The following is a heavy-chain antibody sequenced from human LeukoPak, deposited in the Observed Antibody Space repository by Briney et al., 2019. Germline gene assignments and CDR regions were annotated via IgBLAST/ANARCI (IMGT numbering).Heavy chain of an antibody. J-gene: IGHJ4*02. D-gene: IGHD3-22*01. CDR1: GFTFDDYA. V-gene: IGHV3-9*01. CDR2: ITWNSGSI. CDR3: AKAPEGIVVLTSGYFDY. Sequence: PGGPLRLSCAASGFTFDDYAMHWVRQAPGKGLEWVSTITWNSGSIAYADSVKGRFTISRDNSKNSLYLQMNSLRAEDTALYYCAKAPEGIVVLTSGYFDYWGQGTLVTVSS.